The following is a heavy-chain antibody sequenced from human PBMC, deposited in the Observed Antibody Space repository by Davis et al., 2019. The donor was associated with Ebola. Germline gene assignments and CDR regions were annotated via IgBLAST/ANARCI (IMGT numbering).Heavy chain of an antibody. V-gene: IGHV4-59*01. CDR1: GGSISSYY. CDR3: ARDNPLYDFWSGYYSLGWFDP. D-gene: IGHD3-3*01. Sequence: PSETLSLTCTVSGGSISSYYWSWIRQPPGKGLEWIGYIYYSGSTNYNPSLKSRVTISVDTSKNQFSLKLSSVTAADTAVYYCARDNPLYDFWSGYYSLGWFDPWGQGTLVTVSS. CDR2: IYYSGST. J-gene: IGHJ5*02.